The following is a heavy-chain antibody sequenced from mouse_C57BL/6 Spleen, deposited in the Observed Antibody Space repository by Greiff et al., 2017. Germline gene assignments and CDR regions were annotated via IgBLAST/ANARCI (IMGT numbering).Heavy chain of an antibody. D-gene: IGHD4-1*01. CDR1: GFTFSSYG. Sequence: DVKLVESGGDLVKPGGSLKLSCAASGFTFSSYGMSWVRQTPDKRLEWVATISSGGSYTYYPDSVKGRFTISRDNAKNTLYLQMSSLKSEDTAMYYCARRAGTVYYYAMDYWGQGTSVTVSS. CDR2: ISSGGSYT. CDR3: ARRAGTVYYYAMDY. V-gene: IGHV5-6*02. J-gene: IGHJ4*01.